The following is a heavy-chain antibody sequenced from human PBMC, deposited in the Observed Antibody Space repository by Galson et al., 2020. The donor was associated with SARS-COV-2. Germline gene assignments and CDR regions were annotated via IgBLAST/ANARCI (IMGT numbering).Heavy chain of an antibody. CDR1: GFTFSSYA. V-gene: IGHV3-30*04. CDR2: ISYDGSNQ. Sequence: GGSLRLSCAAPGFTFSSYAMHWVRPAPGKGLAWVAVISYDGSNQYYPDPVKGRFTISRDNSKNTLYLQMNRLNAEDTAVYYCAREAPFLREAFDIWGQGTMVTVSS. CDR3: AREAPFLREAFDI. J-gene: IGHJ3*02. D-gene: IGHD1-26*01.